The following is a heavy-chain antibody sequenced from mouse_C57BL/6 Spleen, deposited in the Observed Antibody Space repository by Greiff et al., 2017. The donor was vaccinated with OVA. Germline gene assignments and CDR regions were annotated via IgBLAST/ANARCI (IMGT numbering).Heavy chain of an antibody. CDR2: ISSGSSTL. Sequence: EVKVVESGGGLVKPGGSLKLSCAASGFTFSDYGMHWVRQAPEKGLEWVAYISSGSSTLYYADTVKGRFTISRDNAKNTLFLQMTSLRSEDTAMYYCAREDWDVGYWGQGTTLTVSS. V-gene: IGHV5-17*01. CDR3: AREDWDVGY. D-gene: IGHD4-1*01. J-gene: IGHJ2*01. CDR1: GFTFSDYG.